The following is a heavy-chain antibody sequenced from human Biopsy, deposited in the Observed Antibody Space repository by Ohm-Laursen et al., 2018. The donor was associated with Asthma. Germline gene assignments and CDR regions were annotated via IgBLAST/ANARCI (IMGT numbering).Heavy chain of an antibody. CDR2: INPNGGAP. CDR3: ARVQKSPGDRWFDP. CDR1: AYTFIGYH. D-gene: IGHD7-27*01. Sequence: SSVKVSCKASAYTFIGYHLHWVRQAPGEGLEWMGRINPNGGAPICAQKFQGRVTMTRDTSISTAYMELSRLTSDDTAVYYCARVQKSPGDRWFDPWGQGTLVTVSS. V-gene: IGHV1-2*06. J-gene: IGHJ5*02.